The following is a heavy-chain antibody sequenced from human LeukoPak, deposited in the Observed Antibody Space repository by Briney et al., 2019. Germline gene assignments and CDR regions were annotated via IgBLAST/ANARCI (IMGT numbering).Heavy chain of an antibody. CDR1: GGSISSYY. J-gene: IGHJ4*02. D-gene: IGHD5-18*01. Sequence: SETLSLTCTVSGGSISSYYWSWIRQPPGKGLEWIGYISYSGTTKYNPALKSRVTISVDTSKNQFSLKLSSVTAADTAVYYCARAVVDTAPLGYWGQGTLVTVSS. CDR3: ARAVVDTAPLGY. V-gene: IGHV4-59*01. CDR2: ISYSGTT.